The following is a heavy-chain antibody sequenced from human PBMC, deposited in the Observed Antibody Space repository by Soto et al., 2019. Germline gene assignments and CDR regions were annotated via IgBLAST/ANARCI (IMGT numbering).Heavy chain of an antibody. CDR2: IKQDVSEI. Sequence: EVQLVESGGGLVQPGGSLRLSCAASGFSFSSYWMSWVRQAPGKGLEWVANIKQDVSEIYYVDSVKGRFTISRDNAKNSLYLQMNSLGDEDTAVYYCARGWGYSSSCFDYWGQGTLVTVSS. V-gene: IGHV3-7*01. J-gene: IGHJ4*02. CDR3: ARGWGYSSSCFDY. CDR1: GFSFSSYW. D-gene: IGHD6-6*01.